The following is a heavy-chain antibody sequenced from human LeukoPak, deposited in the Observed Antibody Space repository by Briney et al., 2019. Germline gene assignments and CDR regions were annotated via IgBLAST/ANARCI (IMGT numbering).Heavy chain of an antibody. Sequence: SDTLSLTCTVSGGSISSYYWSWIRQPPGKGLEWIGYIYYSGSTNYNPSLKSRVTISVDTSKNQFSLKLSSVTAADTAVYYCARLGGGLSAAGTGWFDPWGQGTLVTVSS. CDR1: GGSISSYY. CDR2: IYYSGST. V-gene: IGHV4-59*08. J-gene: IGHJ5*02. CDR3: ARLGGGLSAAGTGWFDP. D-gene: IGHD6-13*01.